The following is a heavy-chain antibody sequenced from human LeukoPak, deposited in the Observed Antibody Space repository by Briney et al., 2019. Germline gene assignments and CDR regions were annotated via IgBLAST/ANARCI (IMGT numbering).Heavy chain of an antibody. J-gene: IGHJ4*02. Sequence: ASVKVSCKASGYTFTGYYMHWVRQAPGQGLEGMGWINPNSGGTNYAQKFQGRVTMTRDTSISTAYMELSRLRSDDTAVYYCARLFYCSSTSCLDYWGQGTLVTVSS. D-gene: IGHD2-2*01. CDR3: ARLFYCSSTSCLDY. V-gene: IGHV1-2*02. CDR1: GYTFTGYY. CDR2: INPNSGGT.